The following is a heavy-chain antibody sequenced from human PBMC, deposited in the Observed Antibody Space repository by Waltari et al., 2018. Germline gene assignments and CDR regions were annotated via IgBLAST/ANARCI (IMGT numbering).Heavy chain of an antibody. V-gene: IGHV3-23*01. CDR2: ISGSGGSP. CDR1: GFTFSSYA. CDR3: AKTLNFHSYGYSYFDL. Sequence: EVQLLESGGGLVQPGGSLRLSCAASGFTFSSYAMSWVRQAPGKGLEWVSAISGSGGSPYYADCVKGRFTISRDNSKNTLYLQMNSLRAEDTAVYYCAKTLNFHSYGYSYFDLWGRGTLVTVPS. J-gene: IGHJ2*01. D-gene: IGHD5-18*01.